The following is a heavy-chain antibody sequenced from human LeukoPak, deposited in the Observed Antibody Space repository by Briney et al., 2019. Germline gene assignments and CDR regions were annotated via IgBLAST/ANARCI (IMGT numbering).Heavy chain of an antibody. Sequence: SETLSLTCTVSGGSISSYYWSWIRQPPGKGLEWIGYFYYSGSTNYNPSLKSRVTISVDTSKNHFSLNLRSVTAADTAVYYCARVGSGSFDYWGQGTLVTVSS. V-gene: IGHV4-59*01. J-gene: IGHJ4*02. D-gene: IGHD1-26*01. CDR1: GGSISSYY. CDR3: ARVGSGSFDY. CDR2: FYYSGST.